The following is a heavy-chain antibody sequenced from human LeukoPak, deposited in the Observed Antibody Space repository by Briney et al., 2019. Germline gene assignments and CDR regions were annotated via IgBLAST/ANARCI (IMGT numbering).Heavy chain of an antibody. J-gene: IGHJ4*02. CDR2: IYYSGST. V-gene: IGHV4-39*07. D-gene: IGHD2-15*01. CDR3: ASSTDSLEYY. Sequence: SETLSLTCTVSGGSISSSSYYWGWIRQPPGKGLEWIGSIYYSGSTYYNPSLKSRVTISVDTSKNQFSLKLSSVTAADTAVYYCASSTDSLEYYWGQGTLVTVSS. CDR1: GGSISSSSYY.